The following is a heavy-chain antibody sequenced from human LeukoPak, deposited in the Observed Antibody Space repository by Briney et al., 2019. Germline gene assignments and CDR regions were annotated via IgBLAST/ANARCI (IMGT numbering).Heavy chain of an antibody. Sequence: SQTLPLTCAVSGGSISSGGYSWSWIRQPPGKGLEWIGYIYHSGSTYYNPSLKSRVTISVDGSKNQFSLKLSSVTAADTAVYYCARRGGDYVFDYWGQGTLVTVSS. CDR1: GGSISSGGYS. CDR2: IYHSGST. D-gene: IGHD3-16*01. V-gene: IGHV4-30-2*01. CDR3: ARRGGDYVFDY. J-gene: IGHJ4*02.